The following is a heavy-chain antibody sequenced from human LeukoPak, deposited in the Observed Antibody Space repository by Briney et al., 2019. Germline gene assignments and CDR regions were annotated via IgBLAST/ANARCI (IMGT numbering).Heavy chain of an antibody. CDR1: GGSISSYY. J-gene: IGHJ6*03. CDR3: ARVRAIAARTYYYYYYMDV. CDR2: IYTSGST. D-gene: IGHD6-6*01. Sequence: SETLSLTCTVSGGSISSYYWSWIRQPAGKGLEWIGRIYTSGSTNYNPPLKSRVTMSVDTSKNQFSLKLSSVTAADTAVYYCARVRAIAARTYYYYYYMDVWGKGTTVTVSS. V-gene: IGHV4-4*07.